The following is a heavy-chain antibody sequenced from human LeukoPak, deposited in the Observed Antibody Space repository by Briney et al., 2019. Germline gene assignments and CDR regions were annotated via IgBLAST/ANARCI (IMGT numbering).Heavy chain of an antibody. V-gene: IGHV3-9*01. D-gene: IGHD3-10*01. CDR1: GFTFDDYA. Sequence: GRSLRLSCAASGFTFDDYAMNWVRQAPGKGLEWVSGISWNSGSIGYADSVKGRFTISRDNAKNSLYLQMNSLRAEDTALYYCAKEGMVRGFDYWGQGTLVTVSS. CDR3: AKEGMVRGFDY. J-gene: IGHJ4*02. CDR2: ISWNSGSI.